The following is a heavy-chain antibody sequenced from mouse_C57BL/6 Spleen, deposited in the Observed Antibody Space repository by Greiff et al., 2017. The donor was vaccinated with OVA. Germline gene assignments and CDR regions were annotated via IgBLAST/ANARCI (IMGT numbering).Heavy chain of an antibody. CDR2: INPNNGGT. D-gene: IGHD1-1*01. J-gene: IGHJ2*01. Sequence: DVQLQESGPELMKPGASVKISCKASGYTFTDYYMNWVKQSHGKSLEWIGDINPNNGGTSYNQKFKGKATLTVDKSSSTAYMELRSLTSEDSAVYYCARAVVASDYWGQGTTLTVSS. CDR1: GYTFTDYY. V-gene: IGHV1-26*01. CDR3: ARAVVASDY.